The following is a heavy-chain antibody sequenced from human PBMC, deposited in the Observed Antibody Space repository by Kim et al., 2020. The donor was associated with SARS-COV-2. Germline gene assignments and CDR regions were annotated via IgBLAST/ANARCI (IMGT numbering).Heavy chain of an antibody. CDR2: ISAYNGNT. V-gene: IGHV1-18*01. CDR1: GYTFTSYG. J-gene: IGHJ6*03. D-gene: IGHD3-10*01. Sequence: ASVKVSCKASGYTFTSYGISWVRQAPGQGLEWMGWISAYNGNTNYAQKLQGRVTMTTDTSTSTAYMELRSLRSDDTAVYYCARTLKVLLWFGEPRGYMDVWGKGTPGTVSS. CDR3: ARTLKVLLWFGEPRGYMDV.